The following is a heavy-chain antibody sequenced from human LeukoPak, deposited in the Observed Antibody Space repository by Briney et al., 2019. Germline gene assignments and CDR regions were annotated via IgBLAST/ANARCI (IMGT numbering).Heavy chain of an antibody. CDR1: GFTFSNNW. V-gene: IGHV3-74*01. J-gene: IGHJ4*02. Sequence: PGGSLRLSCSAAGFTFSNNWMHWVRQAPGKGLVWVSRINSDGSSTSYADFVKGRFTISRDNAKNTLYLQMNSLRAEDTAVYYCARDSYSSSWYDGGFDYWGQGTLVTVSS. CDR3: ARDSYSSSWYDGGFDY. CDR2: INSDGSST. D-gene: IGHD6-13*01.